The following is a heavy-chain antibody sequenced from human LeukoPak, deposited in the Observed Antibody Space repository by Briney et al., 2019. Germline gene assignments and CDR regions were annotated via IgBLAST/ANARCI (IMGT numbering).Heavy chain of an antibody. CDR2: MNPNSGNT. V-gene: IGHV1-8*01. CDR1: AYTFTNYD. D-gene: IGHD3-10*01. Sequence: ASVKVSCKASAYTFTNYDINWVRQAAGQGLEWMGWMNPNSGNTGYAQKFQGRATMTRNTSIRTAYLELTSLRSEDTAVYYCARRGDGSGSYYSWFDFWGQGSLVTVPS. J-gene: IGHJ5*01. CDR3: ARRGDGSGSYYSWFDF.